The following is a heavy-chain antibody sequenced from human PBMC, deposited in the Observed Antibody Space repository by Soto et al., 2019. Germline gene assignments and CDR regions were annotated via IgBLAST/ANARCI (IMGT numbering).Heavy chain of an antibody. CDR1: GYTFTSYG. V-gene: IGHV1-18*01. Sequence: ASVKVSCKASGYTFTSYGISWVRQAPGQGLEWMGWISAYNGNTNYAQKLQGRVTMTADTSTSTAYIEMRSLRSDDTAVYKCGRYRGAFSSTICYSSSWLRYYYDSSGYYYPDAFDIWGQGTMVTVSS. J-gene: IGHJ3*02. D-gene: IGHD3-22*01. CDR2: ISAYNGNT. CDR3: GRYRGAFSSTICYSSSWLRYYYDSSGYYYPDAFDI.